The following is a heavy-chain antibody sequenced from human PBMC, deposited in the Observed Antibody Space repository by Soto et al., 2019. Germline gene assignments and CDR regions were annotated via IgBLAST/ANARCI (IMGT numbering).Heavy chain of an antibody. Sequence: QVQLQQWGAGLLKPSETLSLTCAVYGGSFSGYYWSWIRQPPGKGLEWIGEVNHSGSTNYNPSLKSRVTISVDTSKNQFSLKLSSVTAADTAVYYCARKGGVRGVIHPLRYYFDYWGQGTLVTVSS. D-gene: IGHD3-10*01. CDR3: ARKGGVRGVIHPLRYYFDY. J-gene: IGHJ4*02. V-gene: IGHV4-34*01. CDR2: VNHSGST. CDR1: GGSFSGYY.